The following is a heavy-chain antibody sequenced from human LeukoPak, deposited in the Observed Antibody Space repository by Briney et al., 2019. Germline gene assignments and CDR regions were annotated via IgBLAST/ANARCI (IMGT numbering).Heavy chain of an antibody. CDR3: ARDGEMATIYFDY. CDR1: GGTFSSYA. CDR2: IIPIVGIA. Sequence: GASVKVSCKASGGTFSSYALSWVRQAPGQGIEWMGTIIPIVGIANYAQKFQGRATITADKSTSTAYMELSSLRSEDTAVYYCARDGEMATIYFDYWGQGTLVTVSS. J-gene: IGHJ4*02. D-gene: IGHD5-24*01. V-gene: IGHV1-69*04.